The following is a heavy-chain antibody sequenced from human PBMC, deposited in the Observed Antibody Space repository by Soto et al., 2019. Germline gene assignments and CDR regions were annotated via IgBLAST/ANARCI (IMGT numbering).Heavy chain of an antibody. D-gene: IGHD4-17*01. CDR2: IFISGST. J-gene: IGHJ4*02. Sequence: KPSETLSLTCTVSGGSVSSYYWTWIRQSAGKGLEWIGRIFISGSTNYNPSFNSRVTMSVDTSKNQFSLKLSSVTAADTATYYCASALVDYGDYYFDRWGQGTLVTVSS. V-gene: IGHV4-4*07. CDR3: ASALVDYGDYYFDR. CDR1: GGSVSSYY.